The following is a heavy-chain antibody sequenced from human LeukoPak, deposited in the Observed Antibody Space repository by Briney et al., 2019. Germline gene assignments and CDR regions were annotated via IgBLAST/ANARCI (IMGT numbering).Heavy chain of an antibody. Sequence: PGGSLRLSCAASGFTFSRNGMHWVRQAPGKGLEWVAVISYDGSNKYYADSVKGRFTISRDNAKSSLYLQMISLRVDDTGVYYCLQYNSGSTWGQGTLVTVSS. CDR1: GFTFSRNG. CDR3: LQYNSGST. J-gene: IGHJ5*02. V-gene: IGHV3-33*05. D-gene: IGHD3-10*01. CDR2: ISYDGSNK.